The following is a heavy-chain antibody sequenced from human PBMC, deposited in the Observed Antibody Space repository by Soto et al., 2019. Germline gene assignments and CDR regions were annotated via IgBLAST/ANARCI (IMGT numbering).Heavy chain of an antibody. Sequence: QVQLVQSGAEVKKPGASVKVSCKASGYTFIGYYMHWVRQAPGQGLEWMGWIDPNSGGTNYAQKIQGRVTMTRDTSSNTGYMELSRLTSDDTAVYYCARGAATGAFDPWGQGTLVTVSS. D-gene: IGHD1-26*01. CDR1: GYTFIGYY. CDR3: ARGAATGAFDP. V-gene: IGHV1-2*02. J-gene: IGHJ5*02. CDR2: IDPNSGGT.